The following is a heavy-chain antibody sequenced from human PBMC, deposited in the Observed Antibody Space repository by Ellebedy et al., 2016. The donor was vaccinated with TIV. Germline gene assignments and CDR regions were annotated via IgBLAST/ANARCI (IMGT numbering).Heavy chain of an antibody. CDR3: ARDRGCSRTSCYGSWFDP. CDR2: IYHSGST. D-gene: IGHD2-2*01. Sequence: SETLSLXCAVSGGSISSSNWWSWVRQPPGKGLEWIGEIYHSGSTNYNPSLKSRVTISVDTSKNQFSLKLSSVTAADTAVYYCARDRGCSRTSCYGSWFDPWGQGTLVTVSS. V-gene: IGHV4-4*02. J-gene: IGHJ5*02. CDR1: GGSISSSNW.